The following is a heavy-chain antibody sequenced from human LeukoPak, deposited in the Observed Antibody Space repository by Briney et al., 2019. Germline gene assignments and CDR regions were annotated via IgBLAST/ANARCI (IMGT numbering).Heavy chain of an antibody. D-gene: IGHD1-1*01. Sequence: SETLSPTCTVSGGSISPYYWNWIRQPPGKGLEWSGYIYYSGSADYNPALKSRDTISVDPSKNQISLKLSSVPAADTAVYYCARDKVPGHYWGQGTLVTVSS. CDR2: IYYSGSA. J-gene: IGHJ4*02. V-gene: IGHV4-59*01. CDR1: GGSISPYY. CDR3: ARDKVPGHY.